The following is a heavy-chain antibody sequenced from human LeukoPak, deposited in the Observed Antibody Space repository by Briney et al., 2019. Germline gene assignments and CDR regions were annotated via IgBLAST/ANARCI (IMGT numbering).Heavy chain of an antibody. Sequence: GGSLRLSCAASGFTFSSYAMSWVRQAPGKGLEWVSAISGSGDSTYYADSVKGRFTISRDNSKNTLYLQMNSLRAEDTAVYFCAKDRDDFWSGYLGGDGFDIWGQGTMVTVSS. CDR3: AKDRDDFWSGYLGGDGFDI. D-gene: IGHD3-3*01. V-gene: IGHV3-23*01. J-gene: IGHJ3*02. CDR2: ISGSGDST. CDR1: GFTFSSYA.